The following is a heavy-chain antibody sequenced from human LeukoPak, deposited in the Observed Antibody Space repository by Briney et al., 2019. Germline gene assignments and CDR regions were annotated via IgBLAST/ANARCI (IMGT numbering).Heavy chain of an antibody. V-gene: IGHV4-4*09. J-gene: IGHJ4*02. CDR2: ISTRGST. CDR1: GGSLSSYF. CDR3: ARRQIYFDY. Sequence: SETLSLTCTVSGGSLSSYFRSWIRQPPGKGLEWISYISTRGSTYNPSLKSRVTMSVDTSKNHFSLNLTSVTAADTAVYYCARRQIYFDYWGQGALVTVSS.